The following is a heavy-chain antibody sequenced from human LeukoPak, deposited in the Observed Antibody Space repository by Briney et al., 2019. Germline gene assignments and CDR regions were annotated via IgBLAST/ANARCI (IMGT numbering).Heavy chain of an antibody. CDR2: IYPGDSDT. V-gene: IGHV5-51*01. D-gene: IGHD6-6*01. CDR1: GYSFSTYW. Sequence: GESLKISCKASGYSFSTYWIGWVRRVPGKGLEWMGIIYPGDSDTRYSPSFQGQVTISADNSITTAYLQWSSLKASGTAMYYCAMGIAARPDGGYWGQGTLVTVSS. J-gene: IGHJ4*02. CDR3: AMGIAARPDGGY.